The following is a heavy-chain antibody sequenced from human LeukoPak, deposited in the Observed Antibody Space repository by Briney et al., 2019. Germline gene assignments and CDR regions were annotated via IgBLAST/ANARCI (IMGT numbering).Heavy chain of an antibody. D-gene: IGHD3-22*01. CDR1: GGSISSSNW. J-gene: IGHJ4*02. V-gene: IGHV4-4*02. Sequence: SETLSLTCAVSGGSISSSNWWSWVRPPPGKGLEWTGEIHHSGSTNYNPSLKSRVTISVDKSKNQFSLKLSSVTAADTAVYYCARVGDSSGYYPLDYWGQGTLVTVSS. CDR3: ARVGDSSGYYPLDY. CDR2: IHHSGST.